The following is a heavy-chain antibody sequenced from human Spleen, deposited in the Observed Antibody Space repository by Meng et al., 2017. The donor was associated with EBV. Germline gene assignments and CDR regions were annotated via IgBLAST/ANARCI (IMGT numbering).Heavy chain of an antibody. CDR2: MFHSGST. V-gene: IGHV4-4*02. D-gene: IGHD5-18*01. CDR3: ARRARQLVPNSYYYFDY. CDR1: GGSISNPNW. Sequence: QVQLQESGPGLVKPSGTLSLPCSVSGGSISNPNWWSWVRQPPGKGLEWIAEMFHSGSTNYNPSLKSRITISVDKSKNQFSLNLSSVTAADTAVYYCARRARQLVPNSYYYFDYWGQGALVTVSS. J-gene: IGHJ4*02.